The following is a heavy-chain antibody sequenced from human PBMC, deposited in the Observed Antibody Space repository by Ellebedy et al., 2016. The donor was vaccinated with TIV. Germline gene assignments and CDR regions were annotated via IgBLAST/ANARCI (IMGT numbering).Heavy chain of an antibody. CDR2: IFNSGST. J-gene: IGHJ6*02. CDR3: ARERNWNYVTDYGMDV. CDR1: GGSISSSSNY. Sequence: SETLSLXCTVSGGSISSSSNYWGWIRRPPGKGLEWIGTIFNSGSTTYNPSLKSRLAMSLDASKNQFSLKLSSVTAADTAVYYCARERNWNYVTDYGMDVWGQGTTVTVSS. V-gene: IGHV4-39*01. D-gene: IGHD1-7*01.